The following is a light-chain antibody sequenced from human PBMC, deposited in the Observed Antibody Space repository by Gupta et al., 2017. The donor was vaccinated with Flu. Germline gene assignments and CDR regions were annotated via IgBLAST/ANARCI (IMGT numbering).Light chain of an antibody. J-gene: IGKJ1*01. CDR1: QSVLHNSNNKEY. CDR3: QQYYEIPVT. CDR2: WAS. Sequence: SLGERATINCKSSQSVLHNSNNKEYLAWYQQKPGQPPKLLIYWASTRKSGVPERFSGSGSGTHFTLTISSLQAEDVAVYFCQQYYEIPVTFGQGTKVEIK. V-gene: IGKV4-1*01.